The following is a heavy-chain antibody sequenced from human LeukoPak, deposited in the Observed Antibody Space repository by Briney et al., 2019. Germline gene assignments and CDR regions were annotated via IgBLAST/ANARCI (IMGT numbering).Heavy chain of an antibody. D-gene: IGHD1-26*01. Sequence: PGGSLRLFCAASGFTFISYWMSWVRQAPGKGLEWVANIKQDGSEKYYVDSVKGRFTISRDNAKNSLYLQMNSLRAEDTAVYYCARALSGSYYWGQGTLVTVSS. CDR3: ARALSGSYY. J-gene: IGHJ4*02. CDR2: IKQDGSEK. V-gene: IGHV3-7*01. CDR1: GFTFISYW.